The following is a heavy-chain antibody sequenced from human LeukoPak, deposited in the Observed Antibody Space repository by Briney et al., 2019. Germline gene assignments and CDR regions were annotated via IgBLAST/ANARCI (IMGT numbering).Heavy chain of an antibody. CDR1: GFIVSGNY. D-gene: IGHD5-18*01. CDR3: ARDRADGYNYGDYFDN. V-gene: IGHV3-66*01. CDR2: IYGSSRT. J-gene: IGHJ4*02. Sequence: GGPLRLSCAGSGFIVSGNYMSWVRQAAGKGLEWVSVIYGSSRTYYADSVKGRFTISRDNSKNTVYLQMDSLRAEDTAVYYCARDRADGYNYGDYFDNWGQGTLVTVSS.